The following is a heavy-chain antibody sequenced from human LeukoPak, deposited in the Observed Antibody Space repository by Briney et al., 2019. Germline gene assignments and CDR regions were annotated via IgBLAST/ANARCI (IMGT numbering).Heavy chain of an antibody. CDR1: GGSFSGYY. Sequence: MPSETLSLTCAVYGGSFSGYYWSWIRQPPGKGLEWIGYIYYSGSTNYNPSLKSRVTISVDTSKNQFSLKLSSVTAADTAVYYCARSGVGGSYCDYWGQGTLVTVSS. D-gene: IGHD3-3*01. CDR2: IYYSGST. V-gene: IGHV4-59*01. CDR3: ARSGVGGSYCDY. J-gene: IGHJ4*02.